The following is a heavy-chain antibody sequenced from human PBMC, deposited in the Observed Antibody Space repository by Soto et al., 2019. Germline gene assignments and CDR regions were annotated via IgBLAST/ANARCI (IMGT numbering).Heavy chain of an antibody. CDR3: ARLRVLTTNWFDP. CDR1: GYSFISYW. D-gene: IGHD3-10*01. Sequence: KISCKGSGYSFISYWIGWVRQMPGKGLEWMGIIHPGDSDTRYSPSFQGQVTISADKSISTAYLQWSSLKASDTAIYYCARLRVLTTNWFDPWGQGTLVTVSS. J-gene: IGHJ5*02. CDR2: IHPGDSDT. V-gene: IGHV5-51*01.